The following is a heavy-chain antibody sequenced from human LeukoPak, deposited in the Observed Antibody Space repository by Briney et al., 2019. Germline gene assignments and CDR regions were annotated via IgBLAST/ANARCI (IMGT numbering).Heavy chain of an antibody. V-gene: IGHV3-74*01. J-gene: IGHJ4*01. CDR1: GFTFSRYA. CDR3: ARDGFTGPRTAYLDH. CDR2: LGADGSGT. Sequence: QPGGPLRLSCAASGFTFSRYAMHWVRHAPGKGLVWVSRLGADGSGTNYADSVKGRFTISRDNAKNTVYLQMSSLRAEDTAVYYCARDGFTGPRTAYLDHWGQGALVTVSS. D-gene: IGHD2-8*02.